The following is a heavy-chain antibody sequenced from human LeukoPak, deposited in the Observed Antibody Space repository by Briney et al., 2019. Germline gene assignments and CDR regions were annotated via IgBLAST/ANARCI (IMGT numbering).Heavy chain of an antibody. CDR2: ISSSGLTI. CDR3: ARDLEYSTSFDY. D-gene: IGHD4-11*01. Sequence: GGSLRLSCAASGFTFSSYEMHWVRQVPGRGLEWLSYISSSGLTIYYADSVKGRFTISRDNAKNSLHLQMNSLRAEDTAVYYCARDLEYSTSFDYWGRGTLVTVSS. J-gene: IGHJ4*02. V-gene: IGHV3-48*03. CDR1: GFTFSSYE.